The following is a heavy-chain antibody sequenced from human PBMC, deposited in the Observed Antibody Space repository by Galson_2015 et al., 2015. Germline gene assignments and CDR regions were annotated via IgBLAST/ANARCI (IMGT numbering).Heavy chain of an antibody. J-gene: IGHJ4*02. CDR2: ISYDGDNK. CDR1: GFTFSAYA. CDR3: ATPRTHSSGWYEAFDY. V-gene: IGHV3-30-3*01. Sequence: SLRLSCAASGFTFSAYAMHWVRQAPGKGLEWVAAISYDGDNKYYADSVKGRFTISRDNSKSALYLQVSSLRAEDTAVYYCATPRTHSSGWYEAFDYWGQGTLVTVSS. D-gene: IGHD6-19*01.